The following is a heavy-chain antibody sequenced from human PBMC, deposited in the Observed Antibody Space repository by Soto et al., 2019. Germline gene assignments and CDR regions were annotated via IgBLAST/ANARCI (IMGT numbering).Heavy chain of an antibody. CDR1: GYTFTGYY. V-gene: IGHV1-2*02. CDR3: ARDPTGYGEYVGYYYGMDV. J-gene: IGHJ6*02. Sequence: ASVKVSCKASGYTFTGYYMHWVRQAPGQGLEWMGWINPNSGGTNYAQKFQGRVTMTRDTSISTAYMELSRLRSDDTAVYYCARDPTGYGEYVGYYYGMDVWGQGTTVTVSS. CDR2: INPNSGGT. D-gene: IGHD4-17*01.